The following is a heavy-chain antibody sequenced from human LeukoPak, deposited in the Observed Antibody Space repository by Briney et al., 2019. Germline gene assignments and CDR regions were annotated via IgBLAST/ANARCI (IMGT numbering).Heavy chain of an antibody. CDR2: ISGSSIYI. V-gene: IGHV3-21*01. D-gene: IGHD3-22*01. CDR3: ARDPPYYDSSGYYYDY. J-gene: IGHJ4*02. CDR1: GFTFSTYS. Sequence: PGGPLRLSYAASGFTFSTYSMNWVRQAPGKGLEWVSSISGSSIYIYYADSVKGRFTISRDNAKNSLYLQMNSLRAEDTAVYYCARDPPYYDSSGYYYDYWGQGTLVTVSS.